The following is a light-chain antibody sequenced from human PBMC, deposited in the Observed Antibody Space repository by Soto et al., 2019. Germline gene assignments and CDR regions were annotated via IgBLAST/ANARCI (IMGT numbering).Light chain of an antibody. Sequence: DLQMPQSPSTLSASVGDRVPITCRASQSISSWLAWYQQKPGKAPKLLIYDASSLESGVPSRFSGSGSGTEFTLTISSLQPDDFATYYCQQYNSYSKTFGQGTKVEIK. V-gene: IGKV1-5*01. CDR1: QSISSW. J-gene: IGKJ1*01. CDR3: QQYNSYSKT. CDR2: DAS.